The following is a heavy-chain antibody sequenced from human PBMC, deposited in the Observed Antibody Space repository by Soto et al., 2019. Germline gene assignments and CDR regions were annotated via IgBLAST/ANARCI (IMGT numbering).Heavy chain of an antibody. CDR3: ARDLGSGYDPGDY. CDR1: GYTFTSYG. CDR2: ISAYNGNT. V-gene: IGHV1-18*01. J-gene: IGHJ4*02. Sequence: ASVKVSCKASGYTFTSYGISWVRQAPGQGLEWMGWISAYNGNTNYAQKFQGRDTITADESTSTGFMELSSLTSEDTAIYYCARDLGSGYDPGDYWGQGTLVTVSS. D-gene: IGHD5-12*01.